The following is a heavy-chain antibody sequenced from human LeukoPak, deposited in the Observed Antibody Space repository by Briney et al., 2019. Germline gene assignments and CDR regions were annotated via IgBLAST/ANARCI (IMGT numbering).Heavy chain of an antibody. CDR3: ARVQYNYYYMDV. V-gene: IGHV4-34*01. Sequence: SETLSLTCAVYGGSFSGYYWSWIRQPPGKGLEWIGEINHSGSTNYNPSLKSRVTISVDTSKNQFSLKLSSVTAADTAVYYCARVQYNYYYMDVWGKGTTVTVSS. CDR2: INHSGST. CDR1: GGSFSGYY. J-gene: IGHJ6*03. D-gene: IGHD4-11*01.